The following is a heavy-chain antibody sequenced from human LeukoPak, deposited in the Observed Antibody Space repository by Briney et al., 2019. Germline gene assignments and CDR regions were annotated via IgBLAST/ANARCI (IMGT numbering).Heavy chain of an antibody. J-gene: IGHJ6*03. Sequence: PGGSLRLSCAASGFTFSSYSMNWVRQAPGKGLEWVSSISSSSSYIYYADSVKGRFTISRDNAKNSLYLQMNSLRAEDTAVYYCARVHVGSADMDVWGKGTTVTVSS. D-gene: IGHD1-26*01. CDR2: ISSSSSYI. V-gene: IGHV3-21*01. CDR3: ARVHVGSADMDV. CDR1: GFTFSSYS.